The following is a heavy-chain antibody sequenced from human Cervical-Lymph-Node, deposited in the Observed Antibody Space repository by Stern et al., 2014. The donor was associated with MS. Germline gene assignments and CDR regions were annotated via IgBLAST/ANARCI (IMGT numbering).Heavy chain of an antibody. V-gene: IGHV3-9*01. CDR2: ISWNSGSI. CDR1: GFTFDDYA. J-gene: IGHJ6*02. Sequence: EVQLVESGGGLVQPGRSLRLSCAASGFTFDDYAMHWVRQDPGKGLEWVSGISWNSGSIGYADSVKGRFTISRDNAKNSLYLQMNSLRAEDTALYYCAKDSSLYYYYGMDVWGQGTTVTVSS. CDR3: AKDSSLYYYYGMDV.